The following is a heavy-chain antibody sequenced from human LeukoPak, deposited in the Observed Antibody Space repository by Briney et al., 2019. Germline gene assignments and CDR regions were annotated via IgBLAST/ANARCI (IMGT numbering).Heavy chain of an antibody. Sequence: GGSLRLSCAASGFTFSSYDMTWVRQAPGKGLEWVSAISGSGGSTYYADSVKGRFTISRDNSKNTLYLQMNSLRAEDTAVYYCATSTGRRGSGSYYGDYFQHWGQGTLVTVSS. CDR2: ISGSGGST. CDR1: GFTFSSYD. CDR3: ATSTGRRGSGSYYGDYFQH. V-gene: IGHV3-23*01. J-gene: IGHJ1*01. D-gene: IGHD3-10*01.